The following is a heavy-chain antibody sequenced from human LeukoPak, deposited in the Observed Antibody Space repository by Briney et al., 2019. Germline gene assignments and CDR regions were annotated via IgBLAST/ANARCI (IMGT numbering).Heavy chain of an antibody. D-gene: IGHD3-9*01. CDR3: ARDRGQLVIPFFFDY. Sequence: PGGSLRLSCAASGFTFSNYDMHWVRQATGKGLEWVSGIGTAGDIYYAGSVKGRFTISRENAKNSLYLQMNSLRDEDTAVYYCARDRGQLVIPFFFDYWGQGILVTVSS. V-gene: IGHV3-13*01. J-gene: IGHJ4*02. CDR2: IGTAGDI. CDR1: GFTFSNYD.